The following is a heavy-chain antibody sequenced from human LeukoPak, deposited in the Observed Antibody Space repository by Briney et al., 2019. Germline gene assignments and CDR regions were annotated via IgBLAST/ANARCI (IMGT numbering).Heavy chain of an antibody. CDR3: AKDVGKWGSLHFFDY. CDR1: GFTLSTNA. D-gene: IGHD2-15*01. J-gene: IGHJ4*02. CDR2: ISGSGAST. V-gene: IGHV3-23*01. Sequence: GGSLRLSCLTSGFTLSTNAMSWVRQAPGKGLEWISGISGSGASTYYADSVKGRFTISRDDSRNTLYLQMNSLRGDDTAVYYCAKDVGKWGSLHFFDYWGQGTLVTVSS.